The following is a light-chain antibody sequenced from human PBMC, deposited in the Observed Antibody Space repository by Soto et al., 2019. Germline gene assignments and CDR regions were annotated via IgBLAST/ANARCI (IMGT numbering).Light chain of an antibody. J-gene: IGKJ3*01. CDR3: PQYGSSHPVT. CDR2: GAY. CDR1: QSVTSSK. V-gene: IGKV3-20*01. Sequence: VLAQAPGTLSLSGGERATLSYRDSQSVTSSKFAWSQQKPGQAPRLLIYGAYSRASGIPDRFSGSGSGTDFTLTISRLEPEAFAVYSSPQYGSSHPVTFGHGT.